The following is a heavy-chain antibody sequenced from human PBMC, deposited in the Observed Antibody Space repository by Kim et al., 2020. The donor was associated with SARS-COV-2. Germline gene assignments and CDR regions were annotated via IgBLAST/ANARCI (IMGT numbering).Heavy chain of an antibody. CDR3: ARSTPTARPYYYGMDV. D-gene: IGHD6-6*01. V-gene: IGHV1-2*02. CDR1: GYTFTGYY. Sequence: ASVKVSCKASGYTFTGYYMHWVRQAPGQGLEWMGWINPNSGGTNYAQKFQGRVTMTRDTSISTAYMELSRLRSDDTAVYYCARSTPTARPYYYGMDVWGQGTTVTVS. J-gene: IGHJ6*02. CDR2: INPNSGGT.